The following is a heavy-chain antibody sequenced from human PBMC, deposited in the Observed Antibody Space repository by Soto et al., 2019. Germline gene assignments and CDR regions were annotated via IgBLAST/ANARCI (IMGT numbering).Heavy chain of an antibody. J-gene: IGHJ4*02. Sequence: PSETLSLTCTVSGGSVSSGSYYWSWIRQPPGKGLEWIGYIYYSGSTNYNPSLKSRVTISVDTSKNQFSLKLSSVTAADTAVYYCAREGLAARLAGYYFDYWGQGTLVTVSS. CDR2: IYYSGST. CDR3: AREGLAARLAGYYFDY. CDR1: GGSVSSGSYY. D-gene: IGHD6-6*01. V-gene: IGHV4-61*01.